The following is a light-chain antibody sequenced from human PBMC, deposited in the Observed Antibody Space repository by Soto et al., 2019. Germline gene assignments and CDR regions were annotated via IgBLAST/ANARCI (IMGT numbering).Light chain of an antibody. CDR3: QQYHGFSRT. Sequence: DIQMTQFPSTLSASVGDRVTITCRASQSISDSLAWYQQKPGKAPDLLISDVSKLERGVASRFSGSGSGTEFTLTISSMQPDDLETYYCQQYHGFSRTFGQGTKVDIK. J-gene: IGKJ1*01. V-gene: IGKV1-5*01. CDR2: DVS. CDR1: QSISDS.